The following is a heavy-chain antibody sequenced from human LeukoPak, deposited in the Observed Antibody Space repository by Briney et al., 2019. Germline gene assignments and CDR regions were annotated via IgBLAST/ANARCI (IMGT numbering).Heavy chain of an antibody. Sequence: ASVKVSCKASDYTFTSYSIHWVRQAPGQRLEWMGWINAGNGDTKYSQEFQGRLTITRDTSATTAYMELSSLTSEDMAVYYCARDRAPKTVTSEVDAFDIWGQGTMVTVSS. CDR1: DYTFTSYS. D-gene: IGHD4-17*01. V-gene: IGHV1-3*03. CDR2: INAGNGDT. CDR3: ARDRAPKTVTSEVDAFDI. J-gene: IGHJ3*02.